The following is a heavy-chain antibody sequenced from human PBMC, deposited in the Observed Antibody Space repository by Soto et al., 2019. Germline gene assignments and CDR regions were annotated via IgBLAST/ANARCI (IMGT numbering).Heavy chain of an antibody. D-gene: IGHD1-1*01. CDR3: AKVYSPERGNYFDY. Sequence: EVQLLESGGGLVQPGGSLRLSCAASGFTFSNYAMNWVRQAPGKGLEWVSAISNSFSDGNTHYADSVKGRFTISRDNDKNTVFLEMNSLRAEDTAIYYCAKVYSPERGNYFDYWGQGTLVTVSS. V-gene: IGHV3-23*01. CDR2: ISNSFSDGNT. J-gene: IGHJ4*02. CDR1: GFTFSNYA.